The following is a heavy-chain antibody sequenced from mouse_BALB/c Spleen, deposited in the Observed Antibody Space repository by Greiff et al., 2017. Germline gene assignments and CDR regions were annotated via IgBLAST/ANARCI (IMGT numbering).Heavy chain of an antibody. Sequence: EVKLVESGGGLVQPGGSLRLSCATSGFTFTDYYMSWVRQPPGKALEWLGFIRNKANGYTTEYSASVKGRFTISRDNSQSILYLQMNALRAEDTAIYYCARDGYYDYSYFDVWGAGTTVTVSS. D-gene: IGHD2-4*01. V-gene: IGHV7-3*02. CDR2: IRNKANGYTT. CDR1: GFTFTDYY. CDR3: ARDGYYDYSYFDV. J-gene: IGHJ1*01.